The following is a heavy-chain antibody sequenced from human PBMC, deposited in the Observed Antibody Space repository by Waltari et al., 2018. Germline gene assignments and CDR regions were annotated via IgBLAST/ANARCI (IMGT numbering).Heavy chain of an antibody. V-gene: IGHV3-30*18. CDR3: AKADEYTYYYGLDV. D-gene: IGHD1-1*01. Sequence: QVQLVESGGGVVQPGRSLRLSCAASGFTFSSYGMHWVRQAPGKGREWGATISYDINHKFYADSVKGRFTISRDNSKNMLYLQMNSLRAEDTAVYYCAKADEYTYYYGLDVWGQGTTVTVSS. J-gene: IGHJ6*02. CDR1: GFTFSSYG. CDR2: ISYDINHK.